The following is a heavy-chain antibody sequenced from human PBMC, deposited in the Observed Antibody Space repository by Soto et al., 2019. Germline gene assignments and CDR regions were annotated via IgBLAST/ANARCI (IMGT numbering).Heavy chain of an antibody. V-gene: IGHV3-21*01. CDR3: ARDIGYISSGGVVY. Sequence: EVQLVESGGGLVKPGGSLRLSCAASGFTFSSYTMNWVRQAPGKGLEWVSSISSSSSYIYYADSVKGRFTISRDNAKNSLYLQMGSLSDEDTAVYYCARDIGYISSGGVVYWGQGTLVTVSS. D-gene: IGHD6-13*01. CDR2: ISSSSSYI. CDR1: GFTFSSYT. J-gene: IGHJ4*02.